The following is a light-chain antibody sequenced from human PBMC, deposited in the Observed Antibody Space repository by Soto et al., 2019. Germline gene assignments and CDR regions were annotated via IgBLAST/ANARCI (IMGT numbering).Light chain of an antibody. V-gene: IGKV3-15*01. CDR2: GAS. Sequence: EIVMTQSPATLSVPPGQRATLSCRPSQGVSSNLAWYQQKPGQAPRLLIYGASTRATGIPARFSGSGSGTEFTLTISSLQSEDFAVYYCQQYNNWPRTFGQGTKVDI. J-gene: IGKJ1*01. CDR3: QQYNNWPRT. CDR1: QGVSSN.